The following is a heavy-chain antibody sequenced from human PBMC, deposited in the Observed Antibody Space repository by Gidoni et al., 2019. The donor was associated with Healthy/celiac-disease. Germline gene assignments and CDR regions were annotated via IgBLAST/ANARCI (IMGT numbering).Heavy chain of an antibody. Sequence: EVQLVESGGGLVKPGGSLRLSCAASGFTFSNAWLNWVRQAPGKGLEWVGRIKSKTDGGTTDYAAPVKGRFTISRDDSKNTLYLQMNSLKTEDTAVYYCTTPHYYDSSGSPEGHFDLWGRGTLVTVSS. CDR2: IKSKTDGGTT. D-gene: IGHD3-22*01. CDR3: TTPHYYDSSGSPEGHFDL. V-gene: IGHV3-15*07. J-gene: IGHJ2*01. CDR1: GFTFSNAW.